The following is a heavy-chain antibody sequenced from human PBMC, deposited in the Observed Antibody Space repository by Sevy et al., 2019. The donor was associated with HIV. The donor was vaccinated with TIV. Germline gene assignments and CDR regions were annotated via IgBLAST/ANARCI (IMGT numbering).Heavy chain of an antibody. V-gene: IGHV3-21*01. J-gene: IGHJ3*02. Sequence: GGSLRLSCAASGFTFSSYSMNWVRQAPGKGLEWVSSISSSSSYIYYAPSVKGRFTISRDNAKNSLYLQMNSLRAEDTAVYYCARGIPYPPGAFDIWGQGTMVTVSS. CDR1: GFTFSSYS. CDR3: ARGIPYPPGAFDI. CDR2: ISSSSSYI. D-gene: IGHD2-21*01.